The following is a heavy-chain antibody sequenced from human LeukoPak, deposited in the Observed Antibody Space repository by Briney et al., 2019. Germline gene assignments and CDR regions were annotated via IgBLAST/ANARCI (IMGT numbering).Heavy chain of an antibody. CDR1: GFTFSSYW. CDR2: IKQDGSEK. J-gene: IGHJ4*02. V-gene: IGHV3-7*01. CDR3: ASGYSSGWYYY. D-gene: IGHD6-19*01. Sequence: GGSLRLSCAASGFTFSSYWMSWVRQAPGEGLEWVANIKQDGSEKYYVDSVKGRFTISRDNAKNSLYLQMNSLRAEDTAVYYCASGYSSGWYYYWGQGTLVTVSS.